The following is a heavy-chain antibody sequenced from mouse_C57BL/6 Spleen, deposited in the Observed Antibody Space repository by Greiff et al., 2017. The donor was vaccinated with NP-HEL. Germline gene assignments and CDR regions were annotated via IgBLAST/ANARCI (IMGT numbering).Heavy chain of an antibody. Sequence: QVQLQQPGAELVRPETSVKLSCKASGYTFTSYWMHWVKQRPGQGLEWIGVIDPSDSYTNYNQKFKGKATLTVDTSSSTAYMQLSSLTSEDSAVYYCARDYYGSSSLLDFDVWGTGTTVTVSS. V-gene: IGHV1-59*01. CDR3: ARDYYGSSSLLDFDV. J-gene: IGHJ1*03. D-gene: IGHD1-1*01. CDR1: GYTFTSYW. CDR2: IDPSDSYT.